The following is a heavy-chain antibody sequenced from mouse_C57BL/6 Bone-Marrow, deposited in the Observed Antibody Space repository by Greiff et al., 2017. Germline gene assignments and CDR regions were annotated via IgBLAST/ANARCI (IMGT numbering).Heavy chain of an antibody. Sequence: EVMLVEPGGGLVQPGGSLKLSCAASGFTFSDYYMYWVRQTPEKRLEWVAYISNGGGSTNYPDTVKSRFTISRGNAKNTLYLQMSRLKSEDTAMNSSASLYSGSIYWGQGTTLTVSS. CDR3: ASLYSGSIY. CDR2: ISNGGGST. D-gene: IGHD1-1*01. J-gene: IGHJ2*01. CDR1: GFTFSDYY. V-gene: IGHV5-12*01.